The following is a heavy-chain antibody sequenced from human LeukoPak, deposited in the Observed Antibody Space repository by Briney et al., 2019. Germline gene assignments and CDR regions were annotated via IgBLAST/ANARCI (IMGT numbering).Heavy chain of an antibody. CDR2: IYYSGST. V-gene: IGHV4-39*01. CDR3: ARLLYMSPDY. J-gene: IGHJ4*02. D-gene: IGHD3-16*02. CDR1: GGSISSSSYY. Sequence: PSETLSLTCTVSGGSISSSSYYWGWIRQPPGKGLEWIGSIYYSGSTYYNPSLKSRVTISVDTSKNQFSLKLSSVTAADTAVYYFARLLYMSPDYWGQGTLVTVSS.